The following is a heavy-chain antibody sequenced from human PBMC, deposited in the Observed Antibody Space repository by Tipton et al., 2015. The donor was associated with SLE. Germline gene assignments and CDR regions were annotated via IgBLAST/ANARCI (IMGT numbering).Heavy chain of an antibody. V-gene: IGHV3-30*05. Sequence: SLRLSCAASGFTFSSYWMHWVRQAPGKGLEWVADISFDGSDTYYADSVKGRFTISRDNSKNTLYLQMNSLRAEGTAVYYCAREGDLEPTAFDIWGQGTMVTVSS. CDR3: AREGDLEPTAFDI. J-gene: IGHJ3*02. CDR1: GFTFSSYW. D-gene: IGHD1-1*01. CDR2: ISFDGSDT.